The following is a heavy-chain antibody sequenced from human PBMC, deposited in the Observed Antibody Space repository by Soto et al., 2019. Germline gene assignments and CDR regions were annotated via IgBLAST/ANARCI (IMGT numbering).Heavy chain of an antibody. D-gene: IGHD6-6*01. CDR2: MNPNSGNT. Sequence: QVQLVQSGAEVKKPGASVKVSCKASGYTFTSYDNNWVRQATGQGLEWMGWMNPNSGNTGYAQKFQGRVTMTRNTSISTAYMELSSLRSEDTAVYYCARFSSSVFGHWFDPWGQGTLVTVSS. V-gene: IGHV1-8*01. CDR3: ARFSSSVFGHWFDP. J-gene: IGHJ5*02. CDR1: GYTFTSYD.